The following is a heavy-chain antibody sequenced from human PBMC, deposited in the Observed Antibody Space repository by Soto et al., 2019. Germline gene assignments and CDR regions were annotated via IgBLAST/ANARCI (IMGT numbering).Heavy chain of an antibody. V-gene: IGHV1-69*13. CDR2: IIPIFGTA. D-gene: IGHD3-16*02. J-gene: IGHJ4*02. CDR1: GGTFSSYA. Sequence: SVKVSCKASGGTFSSYAISWVRQAPGQGLEWMEGIIPIFGTANYAQKFQGRVTITADESTSTAYMELSSLRSEDTAVYYCARVGRLGELSSDPFDYWGQGTLVTVSS. CDR3: ARVGRLGELSSDPFDY.